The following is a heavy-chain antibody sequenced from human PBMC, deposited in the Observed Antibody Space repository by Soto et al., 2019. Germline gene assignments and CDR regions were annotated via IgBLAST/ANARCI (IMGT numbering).Heavy chain of an antibody. CDR1: GYTFTSYD. V-gene: IGHV1-8*02. CDR2: VTPRNGDT. J-gene: IGHJ4*02. Sequence: APVRVSCKASGYTFTSYDINWVRQAAGQGPEWMGSVTPRNGDTAFAQKYQGRVTVTSNTSMSTVYMELSSLRSEDTAVYYCAREVERRAAAGTRICYSDYWGRGTLVPVSA. CDR3: AREVERRAAAGTRICYSDY. D-gene: IGHD6-13*01.